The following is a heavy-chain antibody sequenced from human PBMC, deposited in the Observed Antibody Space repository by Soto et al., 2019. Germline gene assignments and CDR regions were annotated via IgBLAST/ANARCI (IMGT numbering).Heavy chain of an antibody. Sequence: GGSLRLSCAACGFIFKMYWMHWVRQSPGKGLVWISRIYNDGTYSDYADSVRGRFTISRDNVNDTLYLQMNNLRAEDSGLYYCTRGPRPISTGTGAYWGQGTQVTVSS. D-gene: IGHD3-10*01. CDR2: IYNDGTYS. CDR3: TRGPRPISTGTGAY. J-gene: IGHJ4*02. CDR1: GFIFKMYW. V-gene: IGHV3-74*01.